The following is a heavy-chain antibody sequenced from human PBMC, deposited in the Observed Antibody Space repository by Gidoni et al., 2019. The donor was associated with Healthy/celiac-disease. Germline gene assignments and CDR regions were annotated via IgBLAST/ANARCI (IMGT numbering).Heavy chain of an antibody. CDR1: GFTFSSYG. CDR2: ILYDGSNK. CDR3: ARGLYCSGGSCYSRPFDY. D-gene: IGHD2-15*01. J-gene: IGHJ4*02. Sequence: QVHLVESGGGVVQPGRSLRLSCAASGFTFSSYGMHWVRQAPGKGLEWVAVILYDGSNKYYADSVKCRFTISRDKSKNTLYLQMNSLRAEDTAVYYCARGLYCSGGSCYSRPFDYWGQGTLVTVSS. V-gene: IGHV3-33*01.